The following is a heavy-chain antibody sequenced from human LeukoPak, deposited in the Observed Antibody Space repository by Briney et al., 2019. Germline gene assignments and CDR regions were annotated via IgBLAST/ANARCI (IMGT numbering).Heavy chain of an antibody. V-gene: IGHV1-18*01. CDR2: ISAYNGNI. D-gene: IGHD5-18*01. Sequence: ASVKVSCKASGYTFTSFGISWVRQAPGQGLEWMGWISAYNGNIKYARKVQGRVTMTTDTSTSTAYMELRSLRYDDTAVYYCARDLGEDTTMIFFDFWGQGTLVTVSS. CDR3: ARDLGEDTTMIFFDF. CDR1: GYTFTSFG. J-gene: IGHJ4*02.